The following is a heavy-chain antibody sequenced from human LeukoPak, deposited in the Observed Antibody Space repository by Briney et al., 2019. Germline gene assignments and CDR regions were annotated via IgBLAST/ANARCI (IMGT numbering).Heavy chain of an antibody. D-gene: IGHD3-9*01. Sequence: ASVKVSCKPSGYTFSDYYIHWARQAPGQGLEWMGWINPSNGVTKYAQKFEGSVTMTRDTSLSTAYMELSRVRPDDTAVYFCARDHYDVSTAYPARAIDHWGQGTLVTVSS. CDR1: GYTFSDYY. CDR3: ARDHYDVSTAYPARAIDH. CDR2: INPSNGVT. J-gene: IGHJ4*02. V-gene: IGHV1-2*04.